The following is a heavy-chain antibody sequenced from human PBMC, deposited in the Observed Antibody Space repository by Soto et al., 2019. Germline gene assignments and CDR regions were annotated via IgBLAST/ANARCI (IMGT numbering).Heavy chain of an antibody. V-gene: IGHV4-4*02. CDR3: ARDLRDFDGCETSCYFDS. D-gene: IGHD2-2*01. Sequence: NPSETLSLTCAVSGGSISSSNWWSWVRQPPGKGLEWIGEIYHSGTTNYNPSLKSRVSMSVDKSKQQFSLKVTSVTAADTAVYYCARDLRDFDGCETSCYFDSWGQGTLVTVSS. CDR2: IYHSGTT. CDR1: GGSISSSNW. J-gene: IGHJ4*02.